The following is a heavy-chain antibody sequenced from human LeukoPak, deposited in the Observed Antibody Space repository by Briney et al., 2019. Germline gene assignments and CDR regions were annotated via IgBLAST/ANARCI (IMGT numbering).Heavy chain of an antibody. Sequence: PGGSLRLSCADSGFTFSSYAMSWVRQAPGKGLEWVSLISTSGRTHYADSVQGRFTISRDNSKNTLSLHMNSLRGEDTAVYYCARDLDSAHSYGLDVWGQGTTVTVSS. D-gene: IGHD3-10*01. V-gene: IGHV3-23*01. CDR2: ISTSGRT. CDR1: GFTFSSYA. CDR3: ARDLDSAHSYGLDV. J-gene: IGHJ6*02.